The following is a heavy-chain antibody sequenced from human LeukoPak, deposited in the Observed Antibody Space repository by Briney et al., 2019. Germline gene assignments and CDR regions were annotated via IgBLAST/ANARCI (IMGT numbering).Heavy chain of an antibody. Sequence: PGGSLRLSCAASELTLRNYWMSWVRQAPGKGLEWVATIKEDGSEKYYVDSVKGRFTISGENAKNSLYLHMNSLRAEDTAVYYCARSFYGHDPYYCYMDVWGKGTTVTVSS. J-gene: IGHJ6*03. V-gene: IGHV3-7*01. D-gene: IGHD2-2*01. CDR2: IKEDGSEK. CDR1: ELTLRNYW. CDR3: ARSFYGHDPYYCYMDV.